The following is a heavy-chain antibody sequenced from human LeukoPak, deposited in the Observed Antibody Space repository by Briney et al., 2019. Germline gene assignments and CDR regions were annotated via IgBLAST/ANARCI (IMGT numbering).Heavy chain of an antibody. D-gene: IGHD3-16*01. CDR3: ARDDYGVFDAFDV. J-gene: IGHJ3*01. CDR2: IYNTGTT. Sequence: PSETLSLTCTVSGGSISSHYWTWIRRPPGKGLEWIGYIYNTGTTNYNPSLKSRVTISLDTSKNQFSLKLTYVTAADTAVYFCARDDYGVFDAFDVWGQGTVVTVSS. V-gene: IGHV4-59*08. CDR1: GGSISSHY.